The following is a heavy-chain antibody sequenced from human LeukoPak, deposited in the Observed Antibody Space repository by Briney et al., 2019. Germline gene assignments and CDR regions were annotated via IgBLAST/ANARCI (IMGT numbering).Heavy chain of an antibody. Sequence: SVKASCKASGGTFSSYAISWVRQAPGQGLEWMGGIIPIFGTANYAQKFQGRVTITADESTSTAYMEPSSLRSEDTAVYYCARDYDILTGIKGDFDYWGQGTLVTVSS. D-gene: IGHD3-9*01. CDR1: GGTFSSYA. CDR3: ARDYDILTGIKGDFDY. CDR2: IIPIFGTA. J-gene: IGHJ4*02. V-gene: IGHV1-69*13.